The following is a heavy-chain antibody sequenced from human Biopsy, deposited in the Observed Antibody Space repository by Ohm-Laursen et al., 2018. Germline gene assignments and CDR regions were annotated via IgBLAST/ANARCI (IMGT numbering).Heavy chain of an antibody. J-gene: IGHJ3*02. CDR3: ARVASGERWDSFDI. CDR1: GFIFSAYD. V-gene: IGHV3-13*01. CDR2: IGSAGDT. D-gene: IGHD2-15*01. Sequence: GSLRLSCAASGFIFSAYDMHWVRQATGKGLEWVSSIGSAGDTYYQGSVQGRFTISRENAQNSLFLQMNSLRAGDTAVYYCARVASGERWDSFDIWGQGTRVTVSS.